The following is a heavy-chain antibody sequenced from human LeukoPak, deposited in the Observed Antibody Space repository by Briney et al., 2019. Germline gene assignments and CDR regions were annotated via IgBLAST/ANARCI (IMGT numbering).Heavy chain of an antibody. D-gene: IGHD1-26*01. V-gene: IGHV3-48*03. J-gene: IGHJ6*03. Sequence: GGSLRLSCAASGFTFSSYEMNWVRQAPGEGLEWVSYISSSGSTIYYADSVKGRFTISRDNAKNSLYLQMNSLRAEDTAVYYCARVTPRPGWVGYYYYYMDVWGKGTTVTVSS. CDR3: ARVTPRPGWVGYYYYYMDV. CDR2: ISSSGSTI. CDR1: GFTFSSYE.